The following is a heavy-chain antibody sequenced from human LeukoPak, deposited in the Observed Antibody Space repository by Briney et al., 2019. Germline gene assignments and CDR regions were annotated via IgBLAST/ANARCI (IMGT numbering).Heavy chain of an antibody. V-gene: IGHV4-34*01. CDR3: ARGRRITGTTVRYYYYYMDV. D-gene: IGHD1-7*01. J-gene: IGHJ6*03. Sequence: KPSETLSLTCAVYGGSFSGYYWSWIRQPPGKGLEWIGEIDHSGSTNYNPSLKSRVTISVDTSKNQFSLKLSSVTAADTAVYYCARGRRITGTTVRYYYYYMDVWGKGTTVTVSS. CDR2: IDHSGST. CDR1: GGSFSGYY.